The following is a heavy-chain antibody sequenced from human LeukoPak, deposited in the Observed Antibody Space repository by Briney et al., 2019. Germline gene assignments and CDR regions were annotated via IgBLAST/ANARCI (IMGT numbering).Heavy chain of an antibody. Sequence: ASVKVSCKASGYTFTNYGISWVRQTPGQGLEWMGWINPNSGGTNYAQKFQGRVTMTRDTSISTAYMELSSLTSDDTAVYYCARDGSSGWLFDYWGQGTLVTVSS. V-gene: IGHV1-2*02. J-gene: IGHJ4*02. D-gene: IGHD6-19*01. CDR3: ARDGSSGWLFDY. CDR2: INPNSGGT. CDR1: GYTFTNYG.